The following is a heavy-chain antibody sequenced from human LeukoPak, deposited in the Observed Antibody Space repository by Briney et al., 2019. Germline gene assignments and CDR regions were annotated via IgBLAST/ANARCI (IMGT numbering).Heavy chain of an antibody. Sequence: SETLSLTCAVYGGSFSGYYWSWIRQPPGKGLEWIGEINHSGGTNYNPSLKSRVTISVDTSKNQFPLKLSSVTAADTAVYYCARMYYYGSGSYYTHYYYGMDVWGQGTTVTVSS. V-gene: IGHV4-34*01. CDR1: GGSFSGYY. CDR3: ARMYYYGSGSYYTHYYYGMDV. CDR2: INHSGGT. J-gene: IGHJ6*02. D-gene: IGHD3-10*01.